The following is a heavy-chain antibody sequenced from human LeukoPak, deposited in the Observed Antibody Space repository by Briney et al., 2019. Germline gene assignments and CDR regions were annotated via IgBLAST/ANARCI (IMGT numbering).Heavy chain of an antibody. CDR1: GGSVSSGSYY. CDR3: AREGYYDSSGYVWFDP. CDR2: IYYSGST. Sequence: ASETLSLTCTVSGGSVSSGSYYWSWIRQPPGKGLEWIGYIYYSGSTNYNPSLKSRVTISVDTSKNQFSLKLSSVTAADTAVYYCAREGYYDSSGYVWFDPWGQGTLVTVSS. D-gene: IGHD3-22*01. J-gene: IGHJ5*02. V-gene: IGHV4-61*01.